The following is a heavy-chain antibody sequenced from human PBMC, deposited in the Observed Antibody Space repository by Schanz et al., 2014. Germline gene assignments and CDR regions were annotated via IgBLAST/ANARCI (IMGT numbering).Heavy chain of an antibody. CDR2: ISYDGSHK. Sequence: QVQLVESGGSVVQPGRSLRLSCAASGFSFNNYGLNWVRQAPGKGLEWVAVISYDGSHKDYTDSVKGRFTVSRDNSKNTLYLQLNSLRAEDTAVYYCAKDDTQVNGMDVWGQGTTVTVSS. CDR1: GFSFNNYG. J-gene: IGHJ6*02. CDR3: AKDDTQVNGMDV. V-gene: IGHV3-30*18.